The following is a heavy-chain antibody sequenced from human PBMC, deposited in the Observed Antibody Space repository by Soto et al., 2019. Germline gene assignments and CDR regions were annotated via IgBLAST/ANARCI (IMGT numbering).Heavy chain of an antibody. V-gene: IGHV3-23*01. D-gene: IGHD3-16*01. CDR1: GFTLSTYA. J-gene: IGHJ4*02. CDR2: ISGSGDST. Sequence: EVQLLESGGGVVQPGGSLRLSCAASGFTLSTYAMNWVRQAPGKGLEWVSGISGSGDSTYDADSVTGRGRFTISRDTSMTTLYLQMNSLRADDMAVYYCASAVSSSVSDLGYYFDNWGQGTLVTVSS. CDR3: ASAVSSSVSDLGYYFDN.